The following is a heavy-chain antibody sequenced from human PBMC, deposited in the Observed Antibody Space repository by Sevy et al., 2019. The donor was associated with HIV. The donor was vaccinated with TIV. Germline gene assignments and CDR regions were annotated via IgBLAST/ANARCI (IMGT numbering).Heavy chain of an antibody. D-gene: IGHD6-13*01. CDR2: ISGSGGST. CDR3: VSSSSSWYAGIFY. Sequence: GGSLRLSCAASGFTFSSYAMSWVRQAPGKGLEWVSAISGSGGSTYYADSVKGRFTISRDNSKNTLYLQMNSLRAEDTAVYYCVSSSSSWYAGIFYWGQGTLVTVSS. V-gene: IGHV3-23*01. J-gene: IGHJ4*02. CDR1: GFTFSSYA.